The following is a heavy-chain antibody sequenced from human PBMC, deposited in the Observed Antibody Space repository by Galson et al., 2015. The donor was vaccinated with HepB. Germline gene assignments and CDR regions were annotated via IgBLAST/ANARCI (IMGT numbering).Heavy chain of an antibody. V-gene: IGHV3-23*01. Sequence: SLRLSCAASGFTFSSYAMSWVRQAPGKGLEWVSGISATGGSAFYPDSVKGRFTISRDNTKNTLYLQMNSLRADDTAVYYCAKAMTTVTTGCFDPWGQGTLVTVSS. CDR2: ISATGGSA. J-gene: IGHJ5*02. D-gene: IGHD4-17*01. CDR1: GFTFSSYA. CDR3: AKAMTTVTTGCFDP.